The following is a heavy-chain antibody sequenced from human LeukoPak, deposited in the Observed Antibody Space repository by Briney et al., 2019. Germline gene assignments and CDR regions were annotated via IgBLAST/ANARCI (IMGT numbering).Heavy chain of an antibody. Sequence: ASVQVSCKDSGYTFTGYYMHWVRQAPGQGLEWMGWINPNSGGTNYAQKFQGKVTMTRDTSISTAYMKLSRLRSDDTAVYYCARGGYDILTGYYLWGQGTLVTVSS. CDR3: ARGGYDILTGYYL. CDR2: INPNSGGT. D-gene: IGHD3-9*01. V-gene: IGHV1-2*02. J-gene: IGHJ4*02. CDR1: GYTFTGYY.